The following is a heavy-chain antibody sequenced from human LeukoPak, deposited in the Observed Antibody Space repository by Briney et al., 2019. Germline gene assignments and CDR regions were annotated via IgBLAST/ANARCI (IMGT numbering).Heavy chain of an antibody. D-gene: IGHD3-9*01. CDR2: ISSSSSYI. J-gene: IGHJ4*02. Sequence: GGSLRLSCAASGFTFSSYSMNWVRQAPGKGLEWVSSISSSSSYIYYADSVKGRSTISRDNAKNSLYLQMNSLRAEDTAVYYCARDLHDILTGSFDYWGQGTLVTVSS. CDR1: GFTFSSYS. V-gene: IGHV3-21*01. CDR3: ARDLHDILTGSFDY.